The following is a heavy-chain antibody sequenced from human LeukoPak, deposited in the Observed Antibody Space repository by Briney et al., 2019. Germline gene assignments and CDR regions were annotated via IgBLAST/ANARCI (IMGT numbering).Heavy chain of an antibody. V-gene: IGHV5-51*01. D-gene: IGHD4-23*01. CDR1: GYRFTSYW. CDR2: IYPGDSDT. CDR3: SRQARNGGAWGY. Sequence: GESLQLSCKGSGYRFTSYWIGWVRQMPGKGLEWMGIIYPGDSDTRYSPSFQGQVTISADKSISTAYLQWSSLKASDTAMYYFSRQARNGGAWGYWGQGTLVTVSS. J-gene: IGHJ4*02.